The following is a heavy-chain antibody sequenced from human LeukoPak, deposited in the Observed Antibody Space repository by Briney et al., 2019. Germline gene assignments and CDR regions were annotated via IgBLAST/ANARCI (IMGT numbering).Heavy chain of an antibody. D-gene: IGHD3-10*01. Sequence: SETLSLTCAVYGGSFSGYYWSWIRQPPGKGLEWIGEINHSGSTNYNPSLKSRVTISVDTSKNQFSLKLSSVTAADTAVYYCARLRLGYYGSGSAVWGQGTLVTASS. V-gene: IGHV4-34*01. J-gene: IGHJ1*01. CDR3: ARLRLGYYGSGSAV. CDR2: INHSGST. CDR1: GGSFSGYY.